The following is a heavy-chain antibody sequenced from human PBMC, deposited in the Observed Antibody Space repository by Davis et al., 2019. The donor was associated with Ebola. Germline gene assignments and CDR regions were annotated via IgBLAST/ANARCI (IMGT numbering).Heavy chain of an antibody. V-gene: IGHV4-34*01. CDR2: INHSGST. D-gene: IGHD3-10*01. J-gene: IGHJ5*02. Sequence: MPSETLSLTCAVYGGSFSGYYWSWIRQPPGKGLEWIGEINHSGSTNYNPSLKSRVTISVDTSKNQFSLKLSSVTAADTAVYYCARTVLWFGELLSHWFDPWGQGTLVTVSS. CDR3: ARTVLWFGELLSHWFDP. CDR1: GGSFSGYY.